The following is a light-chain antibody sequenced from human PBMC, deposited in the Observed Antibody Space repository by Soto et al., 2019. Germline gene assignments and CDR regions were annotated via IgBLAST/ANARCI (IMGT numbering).Light chain of an antibody. V-gene: IGLV1-40*01. CDR2: SNT. CDR3: QSYDSSLSGGV. J-gene: IGLJ3*02. CDR1: RSNIGAGYD. Sequence: QSVLTQPPSVSGAPGQRVTISCTGSRSNIGAGYDVHWYQHLPGTAPKLLIYSNTNRPSGVPDRFSASKSGTSASLAITGLQAEDEADYYCQSYDSSLSGGVFGGGTQLTVL.